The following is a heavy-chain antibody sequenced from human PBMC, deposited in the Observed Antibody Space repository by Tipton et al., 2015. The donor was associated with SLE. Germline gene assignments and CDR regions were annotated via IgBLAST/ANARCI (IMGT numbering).Heavy chain of an antibody. V-gene: IGHV3-9*01. CDR1: GFTFVDYA. J-gene: IGHJ6*03. CDR3: AKDFVDGSGLWNYYYSMDV. CDR2: ISWNSGRR. D-gene: IGHD3-10*01. Sequence: SLRLSCTSSGFTFVDYAMHWVRQVPGKGLEWVSGISWNSGRRGYVDSVRGRFTISRDNAKNSLYLEMNSLRGEDTALYYCAKDFVDGSGLWNYYYSMDVWGKGTTVTVSS.